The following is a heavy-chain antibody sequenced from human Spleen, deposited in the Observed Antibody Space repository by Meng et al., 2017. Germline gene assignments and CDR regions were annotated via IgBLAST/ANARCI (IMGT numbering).Heavy chain of an antibody. D-gene: IGHD6-13*01. J-gene: IGHJ4*02. CDR3: ARDEDISAAGKLFGDY. Sequence: SETLSLTCTVSGASITSSDYYWGWIRQPPVKGLEWIATIYYSGSTYYNPSLKSRVTISVDTSKNQFSLKLSSVTAADTAVYYCARDEDISAAGKLFGDYWGQGTLVTVSS. V-gene: IGHV4-39*07. CDR2: IYYSGST. CDR1: GASITSSDYY.